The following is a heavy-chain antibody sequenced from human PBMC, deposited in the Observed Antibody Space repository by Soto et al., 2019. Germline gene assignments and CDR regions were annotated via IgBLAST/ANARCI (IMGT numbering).Heavy chain of an antibody. D-gene: IGHD1-1*01. J-gene: IGHJ4*01. CDR2: VDGSDDK. CDR1: GFSLTTSAVA. Sequence: QITLQESGPALVKPTQTLTLTSTFSGFSLTTSAVAVGWIRQPPGKALEWLVLVDGSDDKFYSPSLKNRLTITKDTHQNQVVLTLTNMDPVDTATVSCVRRYEPFYFGYLGQGTLVPLSP. V-gene: IGHV2-5*01. CDR3: VRRYEPFYFGY.